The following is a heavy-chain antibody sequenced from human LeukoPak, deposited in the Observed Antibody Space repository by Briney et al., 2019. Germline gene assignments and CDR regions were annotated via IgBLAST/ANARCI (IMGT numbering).Heavy chain of an antibody. V-gene: IGHV3-23*01. CDR3: AKADDYYDSSGFDY. D-gene: IGHD3-22*01. CDR2: ISGSGGST. J-gene: IGHJ4*02. Sequence: GGSLRLSCAASGFTFSSYAMSWVRQAPGKGLEWVPAISGSGGSTYYADSVKGRFTISRDNSKNTLYLQMNSLRAEDTAVYYCAKADDYYDSSGFDYWGQGTLVTVSS. CDR1: GFTFSSYA.